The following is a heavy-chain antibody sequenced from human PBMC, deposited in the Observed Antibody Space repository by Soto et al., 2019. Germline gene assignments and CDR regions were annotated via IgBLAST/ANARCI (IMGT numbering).Heavy chain of an antibody. CDR1: GFSFSYAW. V-gene: IGHV3-15*01. D-gene: IGHD2-15*01. Sequence: EVQLVESGGGLVKPGGSLRLSCAASGFSFSYAWMSWVRQAPGKGLEWVGRVKSKTDGGTTDYAAPVKCRFTISRDDSKTTVYLQMNSLKTEDTAVYYCTTDCSGGSCYPGAHYYYYGMDVWGPGTTVTVSS. CDR2: VKSKTDGGTT. CDR3: TTDCSGGSCYPGAHYYYYGMDV. J-gene: IGHJ6*02.